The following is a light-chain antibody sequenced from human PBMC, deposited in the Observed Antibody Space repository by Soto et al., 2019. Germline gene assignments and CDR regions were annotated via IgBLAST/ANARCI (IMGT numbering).Light chain of an antibody. Sequence: QSVLTQPASVSGSPGQSITISCAGTMRDVGAYNLVSWYQQHPGRAPQLIIYEVVQRPSGVPDRFSGSKSGNTASLTVSGLQAADEADYFCKSYAGSNTYVFGSGTKVTVL. V-gene: IGLV2-8*01. CDR3: KSYAGSNTYV. CDR1: MRDVGAYNL. CDR2: EVV. J-gene: IGLJ1*01.